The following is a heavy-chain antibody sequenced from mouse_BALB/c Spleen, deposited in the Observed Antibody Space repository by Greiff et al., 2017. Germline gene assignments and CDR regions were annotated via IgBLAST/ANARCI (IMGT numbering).Heavy chain of an antibody. J-gene: IGHJ4*01. CDR2: ISSGGSYT. Sequence: DVILVVSGGGLVKPGGSLKLSCAASGFTFSSYAMSWVRQSPEKRLGWVAEISSGGSYTYYPDTVTGRFTISRKKAKNALYLVVSSLRSEETAMYYCAKRGGDRVYARDERGQGNS. V-gene: IGHV5-9-4*01. D-gene: IGHD3-3*01. CDR3: AKRGGDRVYARDE. CDR1: GFTFSSYA.